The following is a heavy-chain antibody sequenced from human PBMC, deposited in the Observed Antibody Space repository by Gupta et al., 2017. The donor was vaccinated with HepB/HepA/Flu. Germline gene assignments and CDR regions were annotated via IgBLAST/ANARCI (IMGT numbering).Heavy chain of an antibody. CDR2: IWYDGSNK. V-gene: IGHV3-33*01. D-gene: IGHD6-13*01. Sequence: QVQLVESGGGVVQPGRSLRLSCAASGFPFSSYGMHWVRQAPGKGLEGGAGIWYDGSNKYYADAVKGRFTISRDNSKNTLYLQMNSLRAEDTAVYYCARGSQQQLVYSPFDYWGQGTLVTVSS. J-gene: IGHJ4*02. CDR1: GFPFSSYG. CDR3: ARGSQQQLVYSPFDY.